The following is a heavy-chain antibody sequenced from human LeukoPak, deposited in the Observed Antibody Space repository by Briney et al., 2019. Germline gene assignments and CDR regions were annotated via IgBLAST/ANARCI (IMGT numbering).Heavy chain of an antibody. CDR3: ARWDCSSGTCYYLDY. J-gene: IGHJ4*02. D-gene: IGHD2-15*01. V-gene: IGHV4-59*01. Sequence: SETLSLTCSVSGGSINNYYWGWIRRPPGRGLEYIGHIYYTGKTDYNPSFKSRVTMSVDTSKNQLSLKLHFLTAADTAVYYCARWDCSSGTCYYLDYWGQGTLVIVSP. CDR1: GGSINNYY. CDR2: IYYTGKT.